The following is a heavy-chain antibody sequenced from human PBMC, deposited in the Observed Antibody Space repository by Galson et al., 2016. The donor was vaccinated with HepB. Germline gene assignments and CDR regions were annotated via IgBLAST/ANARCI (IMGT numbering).Heavy chain of an antibody. Sequence: SETLSLTCTVSGGSIISSSYYWGWIRQPPGKGLELIGSIYYGGSTYYNPSLKSRVTLSVDTSNNQFSLKLSSVTATDTAIYYCARHRGGSGSSPATRIVYWFDPWGQGTLVTVSS. CDR1: GGSIISSSYY. CDR2: IYYGGST. J-gene: IGHJ5*02. V-gene: IGHV4-39*01. D-gene: IGHD1-26*01. CDR3: ARHRGGSGSSPATRIVYWFDP.